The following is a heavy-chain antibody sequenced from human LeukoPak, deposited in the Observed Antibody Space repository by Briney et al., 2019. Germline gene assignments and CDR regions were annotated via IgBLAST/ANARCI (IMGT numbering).Heavy chain of an antibody. J-gene: IGHJ3*02. Sequence: ASVKVSCKASGYTFTSYGISWVRQAPGQGLEWMGWINPNSGGTNYAQKFQGRVTMTRDTSISTAYMELSRLRSDDTAVYYCARWHITGTNDAFDIWGQGTMVTVSS. D-gene: IGHD1-20*01. CDR2: INPNSGGT. CDR1: GYTFTSYG. CDR3: ARWHITGTNDAFDI. V-gene: IGHV1-2*02.